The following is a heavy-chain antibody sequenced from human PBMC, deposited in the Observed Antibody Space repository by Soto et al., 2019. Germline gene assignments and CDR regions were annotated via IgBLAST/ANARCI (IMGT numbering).Heavy chain of an antibody. V-gene: IGHV4-39*01. CDR3: AISSGYKGDWFDP. CDR2: IYYSGST. J-gene: IGHJ5*02. CDR1: GGSISSSSYY. Sequence: PSETLSLTCTVSGGSISSSSYYWGWIRQPPGKGLEWIGSIYYSGSTYYNPSLKSRVTISVDTSKNQFSLKLSSVTAADTAVYYCAISSGYKGDWFDPWGQGTLVTVSS. D-gene: IGHD3-22*01.